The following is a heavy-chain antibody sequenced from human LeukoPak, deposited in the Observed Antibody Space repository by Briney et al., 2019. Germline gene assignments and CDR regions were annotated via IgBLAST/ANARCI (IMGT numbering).Heavy chain of an antibody. CDR3: ARGGWYPESFQH. V-gene: IGHV4-59*01. J-gene: IGHJ1*01. D-gene: IGHD6-19*01. CDR2: IYYSGST. Sequence: SETLSLTCTVSGGSISNYYWNWIRRPPGKGLEWIGYIYYSGSTNYNPSLKSRVTISVDTSKNQFSLKLSSVTAADTAVYYCARGGWYPESFQHWGQGALVTVSS. CDR1: GGSISNYY.